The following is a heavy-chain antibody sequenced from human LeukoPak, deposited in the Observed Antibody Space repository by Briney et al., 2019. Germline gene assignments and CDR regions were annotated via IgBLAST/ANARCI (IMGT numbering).Heavy chain of an antibody. CDR2: IYTSGST. CDR1: GGSISSGSSY. V-gene: IGHV4-61*02. CDR3: ARVPARRVVTTPTYFDY. J-gene: IGHJ4*03. D-gene: IGHD2-21*02. Sequence: SQTLSLTCTVSGGSISSGSSYWSWIRQPAGKGLEWIGRIYTSGSTDYNPSLKSRVTISVDTSKNQFSLKLSSVTAADTAVYYCARVPARRVVTTPTYFDYWGQGTLVTVSS.